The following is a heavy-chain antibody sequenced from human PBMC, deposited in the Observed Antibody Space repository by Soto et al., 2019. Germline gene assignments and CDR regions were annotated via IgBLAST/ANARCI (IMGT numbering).Heavy chain of an antibody. CDR3: ASRIVGTSTYYFDY. V-gene: IGHV4-4*02. D-gene: IGHD1-26*01. CDR2: IYESGST. CDR1: VGSISRSHW. J-gene: IGHJ4*02. Sequence: PSETLSLTCAVSVGSISRSHWWSWVRQPPGKGLEWIGEIYESGSTNYDPSLKSRVTILVDKSKNQFSLKLSSLTAADMAVYYCASRIVGTSTYYFDYWGQGTLVTVSS.